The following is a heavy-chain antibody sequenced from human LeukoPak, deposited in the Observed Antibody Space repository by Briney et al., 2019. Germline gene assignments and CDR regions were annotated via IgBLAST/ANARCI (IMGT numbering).Heavy chain of an antibody. CDR3: ARDYYYDSSGYWDYYFDY. V-gene: IGHV3-33*01. CDR2: IWYDGSNK. CDR1: GFTFSRFG. J-gene: IGHJ4*02. D-gene: IGHD3-22*01. Sequence: GGSLRLSCAAPGFTFSRFGMHWVRQAPGKGLEWVAVIWYDGSNKYYADSVKGRFTISRDNSKNTLYLGMNSLRAEDTAVYYCARDYYYDSSGYWDYYFDYWGQGTLVSVSS.